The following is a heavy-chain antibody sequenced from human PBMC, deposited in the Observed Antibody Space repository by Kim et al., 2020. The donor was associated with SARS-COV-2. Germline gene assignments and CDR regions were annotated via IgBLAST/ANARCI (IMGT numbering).Heavy chain of an antibody. CDR1: RFTFSNSA. Sequence: GGSLRLSCVASRFTFSNSAMSWVRQAPGKGLEWVSTIFGSGHGTYYADSVKGRFVVSRDNSKNTLYLQMNNLRGDDTAIYYCAKNVHITSVTFLWYFDLWGRGSSVTVSS. J-gene: IGHJ2*01. V-gene: IGHV3-23*01. CDR2: IFGSGHGT. CDR3: AKNVHITSVTFLWYFDL. D-gene: IGHD2-2*01.